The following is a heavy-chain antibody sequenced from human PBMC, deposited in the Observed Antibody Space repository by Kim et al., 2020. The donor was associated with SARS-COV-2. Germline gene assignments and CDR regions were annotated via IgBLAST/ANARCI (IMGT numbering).Heavy chain of an antibody. CDR2: IYYSGST. J-gene: IGHJ5*02. CDR1: GGSISSYY. Sequence: SETLSLTCTVSGGSISSYYWSWIRQPPGKGLEWIGYIYYSGSTNYNPSLKSRVTISVDTSKNQFSLKLSSVTAADTAVYYCARGGWATRPGGYWFDPWGQGTLVTVSS. V-gene: IGHV4-59*01. D-gene: IGHD3-16*01. CDR3: ARGGWATRPGGYWFDP.